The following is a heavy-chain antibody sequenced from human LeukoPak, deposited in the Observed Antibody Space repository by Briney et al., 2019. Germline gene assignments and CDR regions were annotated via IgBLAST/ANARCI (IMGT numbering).Heavy chain of an antibody. V-gene: IGHV3-23*01. CDR3: ACTAYYYYYLDV. Sequence: GRSLRLPCAASGFTFSSHAMSWVRQAPGEGLEWVSAVSGSGDNTYCADSVKGRFTISRDNSKNTLYLHMSSLRAEDTAVYYCACTAYYYYYLDVWGKGTTVTVSS. J-gene: IGHJ6*03. CDR2: VSGSGDNT. D-gene: IGHD5-18*01. CDR1: GFTFSSHA.